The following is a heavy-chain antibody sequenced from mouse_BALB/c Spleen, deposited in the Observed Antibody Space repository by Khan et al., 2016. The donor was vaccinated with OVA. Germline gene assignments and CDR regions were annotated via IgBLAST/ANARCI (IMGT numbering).Heavy chain of an antibody. Sequence: MQLEESGAELVRPGASVKLSCKTSGYIFTSYWIHWVKQRSGQGLEWIARIYPGTDNSYYNEKFKDKATLTADKSSSTAYMQLSSLKSEDSDVYFCAREEALFHIDHWGQGTTLTVSS. V-gene: IGHV1-76*01. CDR3: AREEALFHIDH. J-gene: IGHJ2*01. CDR2: IYPGTDNS. CDR1: GYIFTSYW. D-gene: IGHD3-2*02.